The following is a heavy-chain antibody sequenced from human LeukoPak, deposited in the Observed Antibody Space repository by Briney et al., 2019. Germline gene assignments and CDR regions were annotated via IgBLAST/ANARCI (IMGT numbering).Heavy chain of an antibody. CDR1: GFTFSRYW. CDR3: ARVTDATIVLPLFDN. D-gene: IGHD3-10*01. V-gene: IGHV3-7*01. J-gene: IGHJ4*02. Sequence: GGSLRLSCVASGFTFSRYWMSWVRQAPGKGLEWVANIKQDGTNKYYVDSVKGRFTISRDNAKNSLYLQMNSLRVEDTAVYYCARVTDATIVLPLFDNWGQGTLVTVSS. CDR2: IKQDGTNK.